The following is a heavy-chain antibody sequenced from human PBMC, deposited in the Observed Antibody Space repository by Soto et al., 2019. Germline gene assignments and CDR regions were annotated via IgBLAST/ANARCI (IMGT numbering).Heavy chain of an antibody. CDR3: ASRYGRSGYYHFDY. CDR1: GGSITSDSYY. Sequence: SETLSLTCTVSGGSITSDSYYWSWIRQYPGKGLEWIGYIYYTGSTYYNPSLKSRVGISVDTSENQFFLSLSSVTAADTAVYYCASRYGRSGYYHFDYWGQGTLVTVSS. J-gene: IGHJ4*01. V-gene: IGHV4-31*03. CDR2: IYYTGST. D-gene: IGHD3-22*01.